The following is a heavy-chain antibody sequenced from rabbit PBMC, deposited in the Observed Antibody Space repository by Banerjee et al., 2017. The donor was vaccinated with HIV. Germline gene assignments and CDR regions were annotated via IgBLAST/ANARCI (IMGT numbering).Heavy chain of an antibody. D-gene: IGHD1-1*01. Sequence: QSLEESGGDLVKPGASLTLTCTASGFSFSSSYWICWVRQAPGKGLEWIACIYAGSSGSTYYASWAKGRFTDSKTSSTTVTLQMTSLTAADTATYFCVRDRGVSIIGYLGDLWGPGTLVTVS. CDR3: VRDRGVSIIGYLGDL. CDR2: IYAGSSGST. V-gene: IGHV1S40*01. J-gene: IGHJ6*01. CDR1: GFSFSSSYW.